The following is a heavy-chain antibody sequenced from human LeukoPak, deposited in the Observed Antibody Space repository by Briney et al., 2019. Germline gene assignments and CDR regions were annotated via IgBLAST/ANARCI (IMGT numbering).Heavy chain of an antibody. CDR3: ARSPGIVGATQVDY. V-gene: IGHV4-39*01. CDR2: IYYSGST. D-gene: IGHD1-26*01. CDR1: GGSISSSSYY. J-gene: IGHJ4*02. Sequence: SETLSLTCTVSGGSISSSSYYWGWIRQPPGKGLVWIGSIYYSGSTYYNPSLKSRVTISVDTSKNQFSLKLSSVTAADTAVYYCARSPGIVGATQVDYWGQGTLVTVSS.